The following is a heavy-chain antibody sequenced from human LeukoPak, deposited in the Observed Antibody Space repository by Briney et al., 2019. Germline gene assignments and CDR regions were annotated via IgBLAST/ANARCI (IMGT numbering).Heavy chain of an antibody. Sequence: GGSLRLSCAASGFTFSSYAMSWVRQAPGKGLEWVSAISGSGGSTYYADSVKGRFTISRDNSKNTLYLQMNSLRAEDTAVYYCATSGGGDFEFDYWGQGTLVTVSS. V-gene: IGHV3-23*01. CDR3: ATSGGGDFEFDY. CDR2: ISGSGGST. D-gene: IGHD2-21*02. J-gene: IGHJ4*02. CDR1: GFTFSSYA.